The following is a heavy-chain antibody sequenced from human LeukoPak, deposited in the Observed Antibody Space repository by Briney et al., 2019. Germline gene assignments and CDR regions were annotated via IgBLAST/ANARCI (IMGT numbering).Heavy chain of an antibody. V-gene: IGHV5-51*01. CDR3: AIFDFLFGEIDNWFDP. CDR1: GYNFTISW. Sequence: GESPKISCKGSGYNFTISWIGWGREMLGKSLECRGIIYPGDSDTRYSPSFQGQVTISVDKSISTAYLQWSSLKASDTAMYYCAIFDFLFGEIDNWFDPWGQGTQVTVSS. J-gene: IGHJ5*02. CDR2: IYPGDSDT. D-gene: IGHD3-16*01.